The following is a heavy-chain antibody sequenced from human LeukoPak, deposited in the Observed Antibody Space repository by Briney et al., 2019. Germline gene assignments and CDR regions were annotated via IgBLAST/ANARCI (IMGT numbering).Heavy chain of an antibody. D-gene: IGHD3-10*01. CDR1: GGTFSSYA. CDR3: ARGRSFEHGGSGFDP. J-gene: IGHJ5*02. Sequence: GASVKVSCKASGGTFSSYAISWVRQAPGQGLEWMGRIIPILGIANYAQKFQGRVTITADKSTSTAYMELSSLRSEDTAVYYCARGRSFEHGGSGFDPWGQGTLVTVSS. V-gene: IGHV1-69*04. CDR2: IIPILGIA.